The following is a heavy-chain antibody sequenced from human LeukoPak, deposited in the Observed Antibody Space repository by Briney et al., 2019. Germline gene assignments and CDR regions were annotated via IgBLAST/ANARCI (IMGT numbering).Heavy chain of an antibody. Sequence: GGSLRLSCAASGLTFSSYAMSWVRQAPGKGLEWVSAISGSGGSTYYADSVKGRFTISRDNSKNTLYLQMNSLRAEDTAVYYCAKSLSLYFALLYSSGWYFSYWGQGTLVTVSS. V-gene: IGHV3-23*01. CDR1: GLTFSSYA. J-gene: IGHJ4*02. D-gene: IGHD6-19*01. CDR2: ISGSGGST. CDR3: AKSLSLYFALLYSSGWYFSY.